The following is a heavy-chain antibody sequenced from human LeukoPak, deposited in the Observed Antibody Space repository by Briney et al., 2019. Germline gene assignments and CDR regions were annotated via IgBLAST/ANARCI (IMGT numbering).Heavy chain of an antibody. Sequence: GASVKVSCKASGYTFTSYYMHWLRQAPGQGLEWMGIINPSGGSTSYAQKFQGRVTMTRDTSTSTVYMELSSLRSEDTAVYYCARDRRAYCSSTSCLAFDPWGQGTLVTVSS. CDR3: ARDRRAYCSSTSCLAFDP. V-gene: IGHV1-46*01. CDR1: GYTFTSYY. D-gene: IGHD2-2*01. J-gene: IGHJ5*02. CDR2: INPSGGST.